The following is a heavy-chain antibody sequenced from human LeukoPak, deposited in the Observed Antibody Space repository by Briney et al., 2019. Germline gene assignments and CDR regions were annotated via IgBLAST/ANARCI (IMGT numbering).Heavy chain of an antibody. D-gene: IGHD1-26*01. Sequence: GESLQISCKGSGYSSTSYWISWVRQLPGKGLEWMVGIYPGDSDTRYCPSFQGQVTISADKSISTAYLQWSSLKASDTAMYCCARHHQTSGSYFLDYWGQGTLVTVSS. CDR2: IYPGDSDT. V-gene: IGHV5-51*01. CDR1: GYSSTSYW. J-gene: IGHJ4*02. CDR3: ARHHQTSGSYFLDY.